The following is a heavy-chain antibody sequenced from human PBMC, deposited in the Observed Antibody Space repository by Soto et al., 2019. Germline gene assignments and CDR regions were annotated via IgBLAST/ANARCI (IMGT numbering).Heavy chain of an antibody. V-gene: IGHV1-69*13. J-gene: IGHJ4*02. CDR2: IIAIFGTA. CDR3: ARDGDCSRGSCPDY. CDR1: GGTFSSYA. D-gene: IGHD2-15*01. Sequence: GAAVKVSCKASGGTFSSYAISWVRQAPGQGLEWMGGIIAIFGTANYAQKFQGRVTITADESTSTAYMELRSLRSDDTAVYYCARDGDCSRGSCPDYSGQGTLDIVSS.